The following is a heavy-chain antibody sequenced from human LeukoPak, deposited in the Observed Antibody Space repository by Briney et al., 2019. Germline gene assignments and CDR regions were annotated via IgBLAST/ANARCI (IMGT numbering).Heavy chain of an antibody. V-gene: IGHV3-11*01. CDR1: GFSVSDYY. CDR3: ARENQFSTGWTPPGY. Sequence: GGSLRLSCAASGFSVSDYYMTWIRQAPGKGLEWVSYIGSSSSGTPIYYPDSVRSRFTISRDTAKNSLYLQMNSLTAEDTAIYYCARENQFSTGWTPPGYWGQGTLVTVSS. D-gene: IGHD6-19*01. J-gene: IGHJ4*02. CDR2: IGSSSSGTPI.